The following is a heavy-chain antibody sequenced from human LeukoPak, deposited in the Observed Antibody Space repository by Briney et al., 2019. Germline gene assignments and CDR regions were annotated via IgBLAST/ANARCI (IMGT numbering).Heavy chain of an antibody. Sequence: ASVNVSCKASGYTFTSYGISWVRQAPGQGLEWMGWISAYNGNTNYAQKLQGRVTMTTDTSTSTAYMELRSLRSDDTAVYYCARIPDWYSGSCYFDYWGQGTLVTVSS. J-gene: IGHJ4*02. V-gene: IGHV1-18*01. CDR1: GYTFTSYG. CDR3: ARIPDWYSGSCYFDY. CDR2: ISAYNGNT. D-gene: IGHD1-26*01.